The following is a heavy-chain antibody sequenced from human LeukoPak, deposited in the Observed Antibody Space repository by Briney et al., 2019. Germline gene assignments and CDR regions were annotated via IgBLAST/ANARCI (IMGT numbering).Heavy chain of an antibody. J-gene: IGHJ2*01. Sequence: SETLSLTCSVSSGSFSNYYRNWVRQSPGKGLEWIGYIYYSGTTKYNPSLQSRVTFSIDTSQSRFSLKMNSVTAADTAVYYCARASNYDSSGYYFNWYFDLWGRGTLVTVSS. V-gene: IGHV4-59*01. CDR3: ARASNYDSSGYYFNWYFDL. D-gene: IGHD3-22*01. CDR2: IYYSGTT. CDR1: SGSFSNYY.